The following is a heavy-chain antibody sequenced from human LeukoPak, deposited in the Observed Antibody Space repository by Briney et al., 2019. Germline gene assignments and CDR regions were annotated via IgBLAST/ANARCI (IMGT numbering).Heavy chain of an antibody. CDR3: ASPHEYYFDY. Sequence: SETLSLTCTVSGGSISSGGYYWSWIRQHPGKGLEWIGYISYSGSTYYNPSLKSRVTISLDTSKNQFSLKLSSVTAADTAVYYCASPHEYYFDYWGQGTLVTVS. CDR2: ISYSGST. V-gene: IGHV4-31*03. CDR1: GGSISSGGYY. J-gene: IGHJ4*02.